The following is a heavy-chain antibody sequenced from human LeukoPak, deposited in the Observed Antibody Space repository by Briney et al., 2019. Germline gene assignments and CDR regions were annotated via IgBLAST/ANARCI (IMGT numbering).Heavy chain of an antibody. CDR3: ARDLGQIVGARRDWYFDL. Sequence: GGSLRLSCAASGFTFSSYWMSWVRQAPGKGREWVANIKQDGSEKYYVDSVKGRFTISRDNAKNSLYLQMNSLRAEDTAVYYCARDLGQIVGARRDWYFDLWGRGTLVTVSS. CDR1: GFTFSSYW. D-gene: IGHD1-26*01. CDR2: IKQDGSEK. J-gene: IGHJ2*01. V-gene: IGHV3-7*01.